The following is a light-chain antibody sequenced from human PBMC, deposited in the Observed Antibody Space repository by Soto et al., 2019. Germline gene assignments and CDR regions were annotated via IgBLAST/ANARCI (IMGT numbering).Light chain of an antibody. CDR1: QSVSRRY. V-gene: IGKV3-20*01. J-gene: IGKJ2*01. CDR2: GPS. CDR3: LRYDTSPPRYT. Sequence: VLTQSQGTLSLSPGERATLSCRASQSVSRRYLAWYQQKPGQAPRLLIFGPSSRATGIPDRFSGSGSGTDFTLTISSLEPEDFAVYYCLRYDTSPPRYTFGQGTKLEIK.